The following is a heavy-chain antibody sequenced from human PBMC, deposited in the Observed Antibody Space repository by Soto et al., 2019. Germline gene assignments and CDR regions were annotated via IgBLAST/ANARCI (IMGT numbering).Heavy chain of an antibody. D-gene: IGHD2-15*01. V-gene: IGHV3-23*01. CDR2: ISGSGSST. J-gene: IGHJ3*02. CDR3: ARRSPSWAFDI. Sequence: TGGSLRLSYAASGFTFSSYAMSWVRQAPGKGLEWVSAISGSGSSTYYADSVKGRFTISRDNSKNTLYLQMSSLRAEDTAVYYCARRSPSWAFDIWGQGTMVTVSS. CDR1: GFTFSSYA.